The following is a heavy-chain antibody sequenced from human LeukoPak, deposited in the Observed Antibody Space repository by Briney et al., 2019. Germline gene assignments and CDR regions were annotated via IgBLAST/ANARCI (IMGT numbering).Heavy chain of an antibody. CDR1: GFSISHNY. CDR3: ASHYCTAGSCYFDG. Sequence: GGSLRLSCVVSGFSISHNYMSWVRQAPGKGLEWVSLIYSGGDSYYADSVKGRFIISKDNSKNTVYLRMNTLLAEDTAVYYCASHYCTAGSCYFDGWGQGTLVSVSS. D-gene: IGHD2-8*02. CDR2: IYSGGDS. J-gene: IGHJ4*02. V-gene: IGHV3-53*01.